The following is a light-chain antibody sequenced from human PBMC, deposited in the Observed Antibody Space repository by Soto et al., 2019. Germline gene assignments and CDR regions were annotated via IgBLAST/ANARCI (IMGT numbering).Light chain of an antibody. J-gene: IGLJ3*02. CDR1: SSDVGGYNY. CDR3: SSYTRSTTRV. CDR2: EVS. V-gene: IGLV2-14*01. Sequence: QSALPQLDSGSGSPGQSITLCCTGTSSDVGGYNYVAWYQQHPGKAPKLMIYEVSNRPSGVSNRFSGSKSGNTASLTISGRQAEDEADYYCSSYTRSTTRVFGGGTKLTVL.